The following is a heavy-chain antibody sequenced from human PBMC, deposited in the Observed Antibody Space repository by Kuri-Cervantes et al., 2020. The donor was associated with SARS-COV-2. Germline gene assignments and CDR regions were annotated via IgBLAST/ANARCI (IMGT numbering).Heavy chain of an antibody. V-gene: IGHV1-69*05. CDR1: GGTFNSYG. CDR2: IIPLFRSA. CDR3: ATSPGAPYYFDY. Sequence: PVKVSCKPSGGTFNSYGINWVRQAPGQGLEWMGGIIPLFRSANYAQKFQGRVTITTDKSTSTAYMELNSLRSEDTALYYCATSPGAPYYFDYWGQGTLVTVSS. J-gene: IGHJ4*02. D-gene: IGHD3-16*01.